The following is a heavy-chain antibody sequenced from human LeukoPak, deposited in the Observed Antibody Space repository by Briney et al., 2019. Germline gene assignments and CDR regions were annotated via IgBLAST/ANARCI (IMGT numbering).Heavy chain of an antibody. V-gene: IGHV4-34*01. J-gene: IGHJ6*03. CDR1: GGSFSGYY. CDR3: ARDVPPRGYSGYDAYYYMDV. Sequence: SETLSLTCAVYGGSFSGYYWSWIRQPPGKGLEWIGEINHSGSTNYNPSLKSRVTISVDTSKNQFFLKLSSVTAADTAVYYCARDVPPRGYSGYDAYYYMDVWGKGTTVTISS. CDR2: INHSGST. D-gene: IGHD5-12*01.